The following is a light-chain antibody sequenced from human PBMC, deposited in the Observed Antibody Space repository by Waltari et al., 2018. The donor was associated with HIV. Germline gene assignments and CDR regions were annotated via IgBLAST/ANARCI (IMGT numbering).Light chain of an antibody. CDR2: AAS. Sequence: ELVMTQSPDTLSVSPGERATLFCRASQSVSSNLAWYQQKPGQAPRLLIFAASTRAITSPDRCSGSGSGTEVTRTISSRQSEDCAVYYCDNEDDWPTWTVGQGTKGE. J-gene: IGKJ1*01. CDR3: DNEDDWPTWT. CDR1: QSVSSN. V-gene: IGKV3-15*01.